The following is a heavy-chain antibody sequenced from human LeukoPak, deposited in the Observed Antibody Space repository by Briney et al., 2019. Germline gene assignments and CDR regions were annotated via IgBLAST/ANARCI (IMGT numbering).Heavy chain of an antibody. D-gene: IGHD4-17*01. Sequence: ASVNVSCKASGYTFTSYDINWVRQATGQGLEWMGWMNPNSGNTGYAQKFQGRVTMTRNTSISTAYMELSSLRSEDTAVYYCARGGSRYGDYGDTDLFDYWGQGTLVTVSS. V-gene: IGHV1-8*01. CDR2: MNPNSGNT. CDR1: GYTFTSYD. CDR3: ARGGSRYGDYGDTDLFDY. J-gene: IGHJ4*02.